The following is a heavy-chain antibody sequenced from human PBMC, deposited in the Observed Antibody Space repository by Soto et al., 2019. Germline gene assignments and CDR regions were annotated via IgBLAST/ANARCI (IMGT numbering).Heavy chain of an antibody. V-gene: IGHV4-34*01. D-gene: IGHD5-18*01. CDR3: ERGSSYGRWFDY. Sequence: SETLSLTCAVYGGSFSGYYWSWIRQPPGKGLEWIGEINHRGSTNYNPSLKSRVTISVDTSKNQFSLKLSSVTAAETAVYYCERGSSYGRWFDYWGQGTLVTVSS. CDR1: GGSFSGYY. CDR2: INHRGST. J-gene: IGHJ4*02.